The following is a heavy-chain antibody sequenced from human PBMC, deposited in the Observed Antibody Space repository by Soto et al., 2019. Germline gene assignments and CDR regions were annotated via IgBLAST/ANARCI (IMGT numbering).Heavy chain of an antibody. V-gene: IGHV3-48*02. CDR3: ARDGPIAAAVTPKPYYCDY. Sequence: EVQLVESGGGLVQPGESLRLSCAVSGFSFGDYNMNWVRQAPGKGLEWVSYINSDGGVIYHADSVRGRFTISRDNAKNSVYLQMNSLSHRDTAVYYCARDGPIAAAVTPKPYYCDYWGRGTLVTVSS. J-gene: IGHJ4*02. CDR1: GFSFGDYN. D-gene: IGHD6-25*01. CDR2: INSDGGVI.